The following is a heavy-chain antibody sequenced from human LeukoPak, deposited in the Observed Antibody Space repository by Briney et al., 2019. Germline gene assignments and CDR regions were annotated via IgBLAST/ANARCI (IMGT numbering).Heavy chain of an antibody. Sequence: ASVKVSCKASGYTFTSYGISWVRQAPGQGLEWMGWISAYNGNTNYAQKLQGRVTMTTDTSTSTAYMELRSLRSDDTAVYYCARDRIAQWLAPQDYWGQGTLVTVSS. V-gene: IGHV1-18*01. D-gene: IGHD6-19*01. CDR3: ARDRIAQWLAPQDY. CDR1: GYTFTSYG. CDR2: ISAYNGNT. J-gene: IGHJ4*02.